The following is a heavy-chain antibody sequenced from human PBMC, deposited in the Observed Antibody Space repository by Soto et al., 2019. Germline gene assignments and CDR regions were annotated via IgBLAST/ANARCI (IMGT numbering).Heavy chain of an antibody. CDR2: INHSGST. Sequence: SETLSLTCAFYGGSFIGYYWSCIRQPPGEGPDWTGEINHSGSTNYNPSLKSRVTISVDTSKSQFSLKLSSVTAADTAVYYCARALGTHYDFWSGYYTPYYFDYWGQGTLVTVSS. D-gene: IGHD3-3*01. J-gene: IGHJ4*02. V-gene: IGHV4-34*01. CDR3: ARALGTHYDFWSGYYTPYYFDY. CDR1: GGSFIGYY.